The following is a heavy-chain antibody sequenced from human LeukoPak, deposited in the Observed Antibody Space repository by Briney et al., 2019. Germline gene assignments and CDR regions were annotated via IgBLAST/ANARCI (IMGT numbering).Heavy chain of an antibody. CDR1: GFIFSNSA. CDR2: ISYDGDNE. Sequence: GGSLRLSCAASGFIFSNSAMHWVRRAPGKGPEWVAVISYDGDNENYADSVKGRFTISRDNSKNTLYLQMNSLRDEDTAVYYCAGSQDCSGTSCFKAFDYWGQGTLVTVSS. V-gene: IGHV3-30-3*01. D-gene: IGHD2-2*01. J-gene: IGHJ4*02. CDR3: AGSQDCSGTSCFKAFDY.